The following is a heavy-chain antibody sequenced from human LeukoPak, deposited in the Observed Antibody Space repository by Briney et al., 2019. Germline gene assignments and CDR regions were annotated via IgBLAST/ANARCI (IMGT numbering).Heavy chain of an antibody. CDR1: GFIFSSYG. V-gene: IGHV3-30*18. J-gene: IGHJ4*02. D-gene: IGHD1-26*01. CDR2: ISYDGSNK. CDR3: AKAGGSYRPPTGFDY. Sequence: GGSLRLSCAASGFIFSSYGMHWVRQAPGKGLEWVAVISYDGSNKYYADSVKGRFTISRDNSKNTLYLQMNSLRAEDTAVYYCAKAGGSYRPPTGFDYWGQGTLVTVSS.